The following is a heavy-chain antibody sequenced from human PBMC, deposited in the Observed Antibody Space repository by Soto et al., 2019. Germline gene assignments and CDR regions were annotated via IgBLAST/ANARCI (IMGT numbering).Heavy chain of an antibody. D-gene: IGHD3-9*01. J-gene: IGHJ4*02. CDR2: ISGSGGST. CDR3: AKSKVLRYFDWLLTPPSY. Sequence: GGSLRLSCAASGFTFSSYAMSWVRQAPGKGLEWVSAISGSGGSTYYADSVKGRFTISRDNSKNTLYLQMNSLRAEDTAVYYCAKSKVLRYFDWLLTPPSYWGQGTLVTSPQ. V-gene: IGHV3-23*01. CDR1: GFTFSSYA.